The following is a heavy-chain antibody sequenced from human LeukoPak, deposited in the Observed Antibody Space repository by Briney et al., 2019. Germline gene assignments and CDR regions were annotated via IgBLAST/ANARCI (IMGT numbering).Heavy chain of an antibody. CDR1: GGSISSYY. D-gene: IGHD6-19*01. Sequence: SETLSLTCTVSGGSISSYYWSWIRQPPGKGLEWIGYIYTSGSTNYNPSLKSRVTISVDTSKNQFSLKLSSVTAADTAVYYCVRAGYSSGWSPYYYYYYMDVWGKGTTVTVSS. V-gene: IGHV4-4*09. CDR2: IYTSGST. CDR3: VRAGYSSGWSPYYYYYYMDV. J-gene: IGHJ6*03.